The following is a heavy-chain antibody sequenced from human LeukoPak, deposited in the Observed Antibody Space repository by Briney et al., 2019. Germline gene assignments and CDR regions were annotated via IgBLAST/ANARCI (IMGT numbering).Heavy chain of an antibody. J-gene: IGHJ4*02. CDR3: AEHIRYSSGWPPTFVDY. Sequence: SVKVSCKATGGTFSSYAISWVRQAPGQGLEWMGRIIPIFGTANYAQKFQGRVTITTDESTSTAYMELSSLRSEDTAVYYCAEHIRYSSGWPPTFVDYWGQGTLVTVSS. CDR1: GGTFSSYA. D-gene: IGHD6-19*01. V-gene: IGHV1-69*05. CDR2: IIPIFGTA.